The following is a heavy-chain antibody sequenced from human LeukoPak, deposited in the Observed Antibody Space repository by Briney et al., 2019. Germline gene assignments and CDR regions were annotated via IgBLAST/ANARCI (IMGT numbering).Heavy chain of an antibody. Sequence: GGSLRLSCAASGFTFDDYAMHWVRQAPGKGLEWVSGISWNSGSIGYADSVKGRFTISRDNAKNSLYLQMDTLRAEDTALYYCARGRRTKYSSSWYVDLWGRGTLVTVSS. V-gene: IGHV3-9*01. J-gene: IGHJ2*01. CDR3: ARGRRTKYSSSWYVDL. CDR1: GFTFDDYA. CDR2: ISWNSGSI. D-gene: IGHD6-6*01.